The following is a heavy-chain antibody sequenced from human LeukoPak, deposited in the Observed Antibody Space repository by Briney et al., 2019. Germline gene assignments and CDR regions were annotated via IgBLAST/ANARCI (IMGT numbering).Heavy chain of an antibody. Sequence: SVKVSFKASGGTFSSYTISWVRQAPGQGLEWMGRIIPILGIANYAQKFQGRVTITADKSTSTAYMELSSLRSEDTAVYYCASGFRDGYNYDYWGQGTLVTVSS. J-gene: IGHJ4*02. CDR1: GGTFSSYT. CDR2: IIPILGIA. CDR3: ASGFRDGYNYDY. D-gene: IGHD5-24*01. V-gene: IGHV1-69*02.